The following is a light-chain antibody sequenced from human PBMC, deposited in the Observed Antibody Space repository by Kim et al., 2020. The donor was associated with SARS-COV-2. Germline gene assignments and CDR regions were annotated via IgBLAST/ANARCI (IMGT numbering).Light chain of an antibody. CDR3: SSYTSSSTSRV. CDR2: DVS. J-gene: IGLJ2*01. V-gene: IGLV2-14*03. CDR1: SSDVGGYNY. Sequence: QSALTQPASVSGSPVQSITISCTGTSSDVGGYNYVSWYQQHPGKAPKLMIYDVSNRPSGVSNRFSGSKSGNTASLTISGLQAEDEADYYCSSYTSSSTSRVFGGGTQLTVL.